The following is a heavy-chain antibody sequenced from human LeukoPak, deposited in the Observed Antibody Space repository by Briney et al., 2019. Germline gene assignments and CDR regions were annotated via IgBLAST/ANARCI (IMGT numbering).Heavy chain of an antibody. D-gene: IGHD2-2*01. CDR2: IKQDGSEK. V-gene: IGHV3-7*01. CDR3: TRAVESGGVVVAYYFDY. CDR1: GFTFSTYW. Sequence: GGSLRLSCAASGFTFSTYWMSWVRQAPGKGLEWVANIKQDGSEKYYVDSVKGRFTISRDNAKNSLYLQMISLRAEDTAVYYCTRAVESGGVVVAYYFDYWGQGTLVTVSS. J-gene: IGHJ4*02.